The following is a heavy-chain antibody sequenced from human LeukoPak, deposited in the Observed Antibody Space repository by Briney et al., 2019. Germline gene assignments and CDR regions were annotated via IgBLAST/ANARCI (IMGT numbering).Heavy chain of an antibody. J-gene: IGHJ4*02. Sequence: GGSLRLSCAASGFTFSSYWMHWVRQAPGKGLEWVSAISGSGGSTYYADSVKGRFTISRDNSKNTLYLQMNSLRAEDTAVYYCAKFLSVVAAVDYWGQGTLVTVSS. D-gene: IGHD2-15*01. CDR2: ISGSGGST. V-gene: IGHV3-23*01. CDR1: GFTFSSYW. CDR3: AKFLSVVAAVDY.